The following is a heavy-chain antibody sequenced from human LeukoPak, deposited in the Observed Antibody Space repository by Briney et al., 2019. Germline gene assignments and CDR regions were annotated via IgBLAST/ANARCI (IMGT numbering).Heavy chain of an antibody. CDR1: GYTFTSYG. CDR2: ISAYNGNT. J-gene: IGHJ4*01. Sequence: ASVTESCKASGYTFTSYGICWVRQAPGQGLEWMGWISAYNGNTNYAQSLQGRVAMTTDTSTSTAYMELRSLRSDDTAVYYCARDDLYSGNDYDCWGHGNLVTVSS. D-gene: IGHD5-12*01. CDR3: ARDDLYSGNDYDC. V-gene: IGHV1-18*01.